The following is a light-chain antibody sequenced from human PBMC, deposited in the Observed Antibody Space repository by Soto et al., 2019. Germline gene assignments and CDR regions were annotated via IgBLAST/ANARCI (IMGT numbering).Light chain of an antibody. J-gene: IGKJ4*01. CDR1: RSVSSSY. V-gene: IGKV3-20*01. CDR2: GAS. Sequence: EIVLTQSPGSRSLSLGPRATLSCRASRSVSSSYLAWYQQKPGQAPRILIFGASIRATGIPDRFSGSGSGTEFPLSMRRLEPEDFALYFCHQYSSSPTFGGGTKVEIK. CDR3: HQYSSSPT.